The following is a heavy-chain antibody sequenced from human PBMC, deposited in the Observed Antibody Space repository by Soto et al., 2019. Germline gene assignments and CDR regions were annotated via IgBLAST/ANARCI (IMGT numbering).Heavy chain of an antibody. Sequence: PSETLSLTCTVSGDSITGSGHFWTWVRQHPGKGLEWIGYIYDSENTYYNPSLKSRASISIDTSQNQFSLRLTSLTSADTAVYYCVRDRSHVLTRFFDSWGQGTLVTVSS. D-gene: IGHD3-9*01. V-gene: IGHV4-31*03. CDR1: GDSITGSGHF. CDR2: IYDSENT. CDR3: VRDRSHVLTRFFDS. J-gene: IGHJ4*02.